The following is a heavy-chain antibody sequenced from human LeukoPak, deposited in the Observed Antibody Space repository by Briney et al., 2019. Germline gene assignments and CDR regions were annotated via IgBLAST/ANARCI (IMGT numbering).Heavy chain of an antibody. CDR1: GYIFTSYW. CDR3: AKGVVVAHDAFDI. CDR2: IYPGDSDT. Sequence: GESLKISCKGSGYIFTSYWIGWVRQMPGKGLEWMGIIYPGDSDTRYSPSFQGQVTISADKSISTAYLQWSSLKASDTAMYYCAKGVVVAHDAFDIWGQGTMVTVSS. V-gene: IGHV5-51*01. D-gene: IGHD3-22*01. J-gene: IGHJ3*02.